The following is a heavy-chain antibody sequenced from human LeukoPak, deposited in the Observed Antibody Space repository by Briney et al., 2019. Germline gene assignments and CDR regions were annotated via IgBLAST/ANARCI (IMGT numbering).Heavy chain of an antibody. D-gene: IGHD6-19*01. CDR2: ISGSGGAT. Sequence: GGSLTLSCAASGFTFISYAMNWVRQAPGKGLEWVSAISGSGGATYYADSVKYRFNISRDNSKSTLYLQMSSLRAEDTALYYCARRQWLVTSSFDYWGQGTLVTVSS. CDR1: GFTFISYA. CDR3: ARRQWLVTSSFDY. V-gene: IGHV3-23*01. J-gene: IGHJ4*02.